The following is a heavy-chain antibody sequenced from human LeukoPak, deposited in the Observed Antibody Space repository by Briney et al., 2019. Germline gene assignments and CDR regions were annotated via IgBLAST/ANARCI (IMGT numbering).Heavy chain of an antibody. J-gene: IGHJ5*02. CDR2: INPNSGGT. CDR1: GYTFTGYY. Sequence: ASVKVSCKASGYTFTGYYMHWVRQAPGQGLEWMGWINPNSGGTNYAQKFQGRVTMTRDTSISTAYMELRSLRSDDTAVYYCAREGDCSSTSCYGNWFDPWGQGTLVTVSS. V-gene: IGHV1-2*02. CDR3: AREGDCSSTSCYGNWFDP. D-gene: IGHD2-2*01.